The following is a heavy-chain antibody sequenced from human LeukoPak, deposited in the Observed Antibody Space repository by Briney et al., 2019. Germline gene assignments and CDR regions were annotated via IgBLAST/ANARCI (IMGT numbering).Heavy chain of an antibody. CDR1: GTSIKTYY. Sequence: PSETLSLTCNVSGTSIKTYYWSWIRQPPGKGLEWIGYIFDRGTTNYNPSLESRVTISAETSKNQVSLKVKSVTAADTAVYYCARQAFPPSSRIVVVPAAPRADGFDYWGQGTLVTVSS. CDR3: ARQAFPPSSRIVVVPAAPRADGFDY. J-gene: IGHJ4*02. D-gene: IGHD2-2*01. CDR2: IFDRGTT. V-gene: IGHV4-59*08.